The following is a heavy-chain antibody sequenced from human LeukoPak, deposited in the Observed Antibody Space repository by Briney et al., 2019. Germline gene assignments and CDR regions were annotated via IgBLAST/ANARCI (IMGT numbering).Heavy chain of an antibody. CDR2: ISYDGSNK. J-gene: IGHJ4*02. Sequence: YPGGSLRLSCAASGFTFSSYGMHWVRQAPGKGLEWVAVISYDGSNKYYADSVKGRFTISRDNSKNTLYLQMNSLRAEDTAVYYCAKDWRSNDYGDYGGFDYWGQGTLVTVSS. CDR1: GFTFSSYG. D-gene: IGHD4-17*01. CDR3: AKDWRSNDYGDYGGFDY. V-gene: IGHV3-30*18.